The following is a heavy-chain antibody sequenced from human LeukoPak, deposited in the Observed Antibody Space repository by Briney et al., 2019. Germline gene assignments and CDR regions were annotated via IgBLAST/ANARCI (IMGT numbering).Heavy chain of an antibody. CDR2: IYPGDSDT. J-gene: IGHJ5*02. V-gene: IGHV5-51*01. Sequence: GESLKISCKGSGYSFTSYWIGWVRQMPGKGLEWMGIIYPGDSDTGYSPSFQGQVTISADKSISTAYLQWSSLKASDTAMYYCARLLDEDRGGKNWFDPWGQGTLVTVSS. D-gene: IGHD3-10*01. CDR1: GYSFTSYW. CDR3: ARLLDEDRGGKNWFDP.